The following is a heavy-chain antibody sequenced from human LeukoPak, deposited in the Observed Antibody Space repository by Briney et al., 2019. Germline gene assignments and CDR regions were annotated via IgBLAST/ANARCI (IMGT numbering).Heavy chain of an antibody. Sequence: ASVKVSCKASGYTFTSYDINWVRQATGQGLEWMGRMNPNSGNTGYAQKFQGRVTMTRNTSISTAYMELSSLRSEDTAVYYCARGTRHHYYYYGMDVWGQGTTVTVSS. V-gene: IGHV1-8*01. J-gene: IGHJ6*02. CDR3: ARGTRHHYYYYGMDV. CDR1: GYTFTSYD. CDR2: MNPNSGNT.